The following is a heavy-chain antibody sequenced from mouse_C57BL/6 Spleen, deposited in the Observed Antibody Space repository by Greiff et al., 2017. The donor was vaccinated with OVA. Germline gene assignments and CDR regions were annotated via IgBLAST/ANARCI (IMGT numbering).Heavy chain of an antibody. V-gene: IGHV5-17*01. J-gene: IGHJ3*01. CDR3: ARTGRGGWLAY. Sequence: EVQLQESGGGLVKPGGSLKLSCAASGFTFSDYGMHWVRQAPEKGLEWVAYISSGSSTIYYADTVKGRFTISRDNATNTLFLQMTSLWSEDTAMYYGARTGRGGWLAYWGQGTLVTVSA. CDR1: GFTFSDYG. CDR2: ISSGSSTI.